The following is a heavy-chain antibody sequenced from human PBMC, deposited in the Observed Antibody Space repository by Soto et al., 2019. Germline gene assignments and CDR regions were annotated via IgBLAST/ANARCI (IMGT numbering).Heavy chain of an antibody. V-gene: IGHV1-18*01. D-gene: IGHD3-22*01. CDR2: ISAYNGNT. CDR1: GYTFTSYG. J-gene: IGHJ4*02. CDR3: ARVTQTMIVVVTIFDY. Sequence: GASVKVSCKASGYTFTSYGISWVRQAPGQGLEWMGWISAYNGNTNYAQKLQGRVTMTTDTSTSTAYMELRSLRSDDTAVYYCARVTQTMIVVVTIFDYWGQGTLVTVSS.